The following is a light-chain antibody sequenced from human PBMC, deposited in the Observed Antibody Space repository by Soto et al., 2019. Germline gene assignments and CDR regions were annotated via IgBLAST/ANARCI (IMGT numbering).Light chain of an antibody. Sequence: DIVMTQSPSTLSVSLGDRATLTCRASQSISSNLNWHQQKPGKAPKLLIYSASTLESGIPARFSGSGSGTEFTLTISSLLSEDIAVYYCQQCDSSPMTFGQGTRLEIK. CDR1: QSISSN. V-gene: IGKV3-15*01. J-gene: IGKJ5*01. CDR2: SAS. CDR3: QQCDSSPMT.